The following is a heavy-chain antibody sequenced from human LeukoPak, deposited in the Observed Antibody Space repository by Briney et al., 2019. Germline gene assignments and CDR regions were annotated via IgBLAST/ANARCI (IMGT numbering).Heavy chain of an antibody. Sequence: RSGGSLRLSCAASGFTFSSYGMHWVRQAPGKGLEWVAFIRYDGSNKYYADSVKGRFTISRDNSKNTLYLQMNSLRAEDTAVYYCAKDLMRWELLSWFDPWGQGTLVTVSS. J-gene: IGHJ5*02. V-gene: IGHV3-30*02. D-gene: IGHD1-26*01. CDR2: IRYDGSNK. CDR3: AKDLMRWELLSWFDP. CDR1: GFTFSSYG.